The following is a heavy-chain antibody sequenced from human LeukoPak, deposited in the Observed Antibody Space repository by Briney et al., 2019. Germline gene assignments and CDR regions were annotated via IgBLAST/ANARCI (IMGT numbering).Heavy chain of an antibody. D-gene: IGHD3-10*01. CDR2: IYYSGST. CDR1: GGSISSSSYY. CDR3: ARCYVTRWFGELLDWFDP. V-gene: IGHV4-39*01. Sequence: SETLSLTCTVSGGSISSSSYYWGWIRQPPGKGLEWIGSIYYSGSTYYNPSLKSRVTISVDTSKNQFSLKLSSVTAADTAVYYCARCYVTRWFGELLDWFDPWGQGTLVTVSS. J-gene: IGHJ5*02.